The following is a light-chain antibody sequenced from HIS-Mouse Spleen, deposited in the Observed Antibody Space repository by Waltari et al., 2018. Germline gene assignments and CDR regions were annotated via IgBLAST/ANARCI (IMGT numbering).Light chain of an antibody. V-gene: IGLV2-23*01. J-gene: IGLJ1*01. Sequence: QSALTQPASVSGSPGQSITISCTGTSSDVGSYNLVPWYQQHPGKAPKLTIYEGSKRPSGVSNRFSGSKSGNTASLTISGLQAEDEADYYCCSYAGSSSYVFGTGTKVTVL. CDR3: CSYAGSSSYV. CDR2: EGS. CDR1: SSDVGSYNL.